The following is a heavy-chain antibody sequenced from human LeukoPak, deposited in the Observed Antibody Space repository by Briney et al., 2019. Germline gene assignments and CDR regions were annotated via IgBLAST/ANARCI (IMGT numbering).Heavy chain of an antibody. D-gene: IGHD6-6*01. J-gene: IGHJ4*02. CDR2: ISSSSSDI. V-gene: IGHV3-21*01. CDR3: ARDSDSSSSPFDY. Sequence: GGSLRLSCAASGFTFSSYSMNWVRQAPGKGLEWVSSISSSSSDIYYADSVQGRFTISRDNPKNSLYLQMNSLRAEDTAVYYCARDSDSSSSPFDYWGQGTLVTVSS. CDR1: GFTFSSYS.